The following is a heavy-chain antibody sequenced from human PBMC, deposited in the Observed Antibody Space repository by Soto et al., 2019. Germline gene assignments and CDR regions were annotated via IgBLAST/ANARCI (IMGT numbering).Heavy chain of an antibody. CDR2: ISSSSSTI. D-gene: IGHD2-15*01. V-gene: IGHV3-48*01. Sequence: PGGSLRLSCAASGFTFSSYSMNWVRQAPGKGLEWVSYISSSSSTIYYADSVKGRFTISRDNAKNSLYLQMNSLRAEDTAVYYCARGWGLYCSGGSCYSNWFDPWGQGTLVTVSS. CDR1: GFTFSSYS. J-gene: IGHJ5*02. CDR3: ARGWGLYCSGGSCYSNWFDP.